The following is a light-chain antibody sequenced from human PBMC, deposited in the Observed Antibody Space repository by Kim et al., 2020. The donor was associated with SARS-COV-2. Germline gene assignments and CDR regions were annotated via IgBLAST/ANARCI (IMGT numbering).Light chain of an antibody. CDR2: AAS. CDR1: QGINNY. V-gene: IGKV1-17*03. Sequence: ASVGDRVTITCRASQGINNYLAWFQQKPGKVPKRLIYAASTLQSGVPSRCSGSVSGTEFTLTISSLQPEDSATYYCLQHNTYPLTFGGGTKVDIK. J-gene: IGKJ4*01. CDR3: LQHNTYPLT.